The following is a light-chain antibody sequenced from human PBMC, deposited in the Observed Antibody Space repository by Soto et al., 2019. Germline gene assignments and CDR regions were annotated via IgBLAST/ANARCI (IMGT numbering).Light chain of an antibody. V-gene: IGLV2-23*02. CDR3: CSYEGSSTFRCV. CDR1: SSDVGSYNL. Sequence: QSALTQPASVSGSPGQSITISCTGTSSDVGSYNLVSWYQQHPGKAPKLMIYEVSKRPSGVSNRFSGSKSGNTASLTISGLQAEDEADYYCCSYEGSSTFRCVFGTGNKVTVL. CDR2: EVS. J-gene: IGLJ1*01.